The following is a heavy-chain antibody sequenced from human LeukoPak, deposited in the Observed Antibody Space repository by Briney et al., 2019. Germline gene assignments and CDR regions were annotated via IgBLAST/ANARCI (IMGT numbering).Heavy chain of an antibody. Sequence: PGGSLRLSCAASGFTFSSYAMSWVRQAPGKGLVWVSRINGDGSVTSHADSVKGRFTISRDNAKNTLFLQMNSLSAEDTAVYYCARDVNYNFDYWGQGTLVTVSS. D-gene: IGHD1-7*01. J-gene: IGHJ4*02. V-gene: IGHV3-74*01. CDR3: ARDVNYNFDY. CDR2: INGDGSVT. CDR1: GFTFSSYA.